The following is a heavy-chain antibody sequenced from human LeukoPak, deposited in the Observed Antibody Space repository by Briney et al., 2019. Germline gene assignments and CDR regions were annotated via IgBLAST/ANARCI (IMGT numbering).Heavy chain of an antibody. Sequence: GASLRLSCAASGFTFSDHYMSWIRQTPGEGLEWVSYISGSGSATNCADSVKGRFTTTRDNTNSSLYLQMNSLRAEDTAIYYCSREPRLLDSWGQGTLVTVSS. J-gene: IGHJ4*02. CDR2: ISGSGSAT. CDR1: GFTFSDHY. V-gene: IGHV3-11*04. CDR3: SREPRLLDS. D-gene: IGHD6-25*01.